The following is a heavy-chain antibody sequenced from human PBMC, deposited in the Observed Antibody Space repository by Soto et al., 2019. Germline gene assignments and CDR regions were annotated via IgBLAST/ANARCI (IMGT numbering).Heavy chain of an antibody. Sequence: PGVSLRVSCAASGFTFSSYVMSWVRKAPGKGLEWVSSISDSGGTSYYADSVKGRFTISRDNAKNTLYLQMNSLRAEDTAVYYCARASDYGSGSPGYWGQGTLVTVSS. D-gene: IGHD3-10*01. V-gene: IGHV3-23*01. CDR1: GFTFSSYV. CDR3: ARASDYGSGSPGY. J-gene: IGHJ4*02. CDR2: ISDSGGTS.